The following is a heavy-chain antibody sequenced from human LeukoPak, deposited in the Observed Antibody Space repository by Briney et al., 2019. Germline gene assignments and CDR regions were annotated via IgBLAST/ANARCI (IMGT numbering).Heavy chain of an antibody. CDR3: ARDVVPAANGGWFDP. CDR1: GGSISSYY. J-gene: IGHJ5*02. Sequence: SETLSLTCTVSGGSISSYYWGWIRQPPGKGLEWIGSIYYSGSTYYNPSLKSRVTISVDTSKNQFSLKLSSVTAADTAVYYCARDVVPAANGGWFDPWGQGTLVTVSS. V-gene: IGHV4-39*02. CDR2: IYYSGST. D-gene: IGHD2-2*01.